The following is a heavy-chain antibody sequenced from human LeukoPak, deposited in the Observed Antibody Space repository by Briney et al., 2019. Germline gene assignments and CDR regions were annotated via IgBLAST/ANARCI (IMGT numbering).Heavy chain of an antibody. CDR3: ARDAH. Sequence: SETLSLTCTVSGVSIGSHYWSWIRQSPGKGLEWIGCVYNSGTTVYNPSLTGRVTISEDTSKNQYSLNLRSVTAADAAVYYCARDAHWGQGILVTVSS. CDR1: GVSIGSHY. CDR2: VYNSGTT. V-gene: IGHV4-59*11. J-gene: IGHJ4*02.